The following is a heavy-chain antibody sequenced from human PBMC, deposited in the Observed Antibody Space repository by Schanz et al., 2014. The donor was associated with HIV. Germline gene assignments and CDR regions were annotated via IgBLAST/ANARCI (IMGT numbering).Heavy chain of an antibody. CDR1: GGSISSGGYY. Sequence: QVQLQESGPGLVEPSQTLSLICTVSGGSISSGGYYWSWIRQHPGKGLQWIGYIYDTGVTYYNPSLRSRVTMSIDTSKSQFSLKLSLVTAADTAVYYCARGSGLDYWGQGTLVTVSS. CDR2: IYDTGVT. J-gene: IGHJ4*02. D-gene: IGHD1-1*01. CDR3: ARGSGLDY. V-gene: IGHV4-31*03.